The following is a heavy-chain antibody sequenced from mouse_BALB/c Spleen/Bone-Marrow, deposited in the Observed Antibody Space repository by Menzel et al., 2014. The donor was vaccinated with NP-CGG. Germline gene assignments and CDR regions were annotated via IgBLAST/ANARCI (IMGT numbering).Heavy chain of an antibody. V-gene: IGHV7-3*02. CDR3: ARDRRYDLAWFAY. CDR2: IRNKANGYTT. J-gene: IGHJ3*01. D-gene: IGHD2-14*01. CDR1: GFTFTDYY. Sequence: EVKLVESGGGLVQPGGSLRLSCATSGFTFTDYYMSWVRQPPGKALEWLGFIRNKANGYTTEYSASVKGRFTISRDNSQSILYLQMNTLRAGDSATYYCARDRRYDLAWFAYWGQGTLVTVSA.